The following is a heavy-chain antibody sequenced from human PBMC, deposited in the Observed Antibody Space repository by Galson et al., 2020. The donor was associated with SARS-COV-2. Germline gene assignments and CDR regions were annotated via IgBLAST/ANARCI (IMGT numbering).Heavy chain of an antibody. D-gene: IGHD3-22*01. J-gene: IGHJ6*02. CDR1: GFTFSSYA. V-gene: IGHV3-30-3*01. Sequence: TGGSLRLSCAASGFTFSSYAMHWVRQAPGKGLEWVAVISYDGSNKYYADSVKGRFTISRDNSKNTLYLQMNSLRAEDTAVYYCARDLNYDSSGYYYYYYYYGMDVWGQGTTVTVSS. CDR3: ARDLNYDSSGYYYYYYYYGMDV. CDR2: ISYDGSNK.